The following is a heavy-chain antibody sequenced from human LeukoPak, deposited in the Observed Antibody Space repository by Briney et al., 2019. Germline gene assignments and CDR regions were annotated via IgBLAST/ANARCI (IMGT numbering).Heavy chain of an antibody. V-gene: IGHV3-23*01. Sequence: GGSLRLSCAASGFTFSSYAMSWVRQAPGKGLEWVSGISGSGKNIYYADSVKGQFTISRDNPKNTLYLQMHSLRAEDTAVYFCAKFAGYFDYFQHWGQGTLVTVSS. D-gene: IGHD5-18*01. J-gene: IGHJ1*01. CDR1: GFTFSSYA. CDR2: ISGSGKNI. CDR3: AKFAGYFDYFQH.